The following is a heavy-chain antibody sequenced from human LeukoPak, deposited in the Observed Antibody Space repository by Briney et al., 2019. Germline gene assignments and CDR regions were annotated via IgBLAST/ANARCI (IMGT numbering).Heavy chain of an antibody. D-gene: IGHD1-26*01. J-gene: IGHJ4*02. Sequence: PGGSLRLSCVASGFTFRTNGMHWVRQAPGKGLEWVAFVRYDGTDKNYLDSVKGRFTISRDNSKNTLYLQMTSLRAEDTAVYYCAKDIALYREPLEYWGQGTPVTVSS. V-gene: IGHV3-30*02. CDR3: AKDIALYREPLEY. CDR2: VRYDGTDK. CDR1: GFTFRTNG.